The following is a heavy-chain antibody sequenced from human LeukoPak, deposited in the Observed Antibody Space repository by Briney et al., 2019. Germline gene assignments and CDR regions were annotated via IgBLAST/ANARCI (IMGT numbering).Heavy chain of an antibody. Sequence: SETLSLTCTVSGGSISSSIPYWGWIRQPPGKGLEWIGSIYYRGTTYYNPSLKSRVTISVDTSKNQFSLNLNSVTAADTAIYYCATHVSIVAPATLNYGDNWFDPWGQGTLVIVSS. CDR1: GGSISSSIPY. CDR2: IYYRGTT. J-gene: IGHJ5*02. D-gene: IGHD2-2*01. V-gene: IGHV4-39*01. CDR3: ATHVSIVAPATLNYGDNWFDP.